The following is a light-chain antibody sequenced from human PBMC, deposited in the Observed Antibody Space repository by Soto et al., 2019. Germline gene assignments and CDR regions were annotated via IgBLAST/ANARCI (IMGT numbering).Light chain of an antibody. J-gene: IGKJ1*01. CDR1: QGISSY. CDR2: AAS. Sequence: AIRMTQSPSSLSASTGDRVSITLRAMQGISSYLAWYQQIPGKAPKLLIYAASTLQSGVPSRFSGSGSGTDFTLTISCLQSEDFATYYCQQYYSYPRTFGQGTKVDIK. CDR3: QQYYSYPRT. V-gene: IGKV1-8*01.